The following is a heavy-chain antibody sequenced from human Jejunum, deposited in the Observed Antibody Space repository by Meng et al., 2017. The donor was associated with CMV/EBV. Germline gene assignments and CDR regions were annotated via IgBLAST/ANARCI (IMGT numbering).Heavy chain of an antibody. Sequence: SGFIFSDYGMRWVRQAPGKGLEWLSGISGSGGGTYYAESIKGRFTISRDNSKNTIYLQMDNLRAEDTAVYYCAKDRGDYSNFRFDPWGQGTLVTVSS. CDR1: GFIFSDYG. CDR3: AKDRGDYSNFRFDP. V-gene: IGHV3-23*01. CDR2: ISGSGGGT. D-gene: IGHD4-11*01. J-gene: IGHJ5*02.